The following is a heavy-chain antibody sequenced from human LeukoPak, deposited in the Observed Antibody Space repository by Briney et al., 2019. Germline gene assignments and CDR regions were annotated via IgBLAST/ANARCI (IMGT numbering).Heavy chain of an antibody. Sequence: SETVSPTCTVSGGSISSYYWSWIRQPPGKGLERIGYIYYSGSTNYNPSLKSRVTISVDTSKNQFSLKLSSVTAADTAVYYCAREGVRKNRWFDPWGQGTLVTVSS. J-gene: IGHJ5*02. CDR3: AREGVRKNRWFDP. D-gene: IGHD3-10*01. V-gene: IGHV4-59*12. CDR2: IYYSGST. CDR1: GGSISSYY.